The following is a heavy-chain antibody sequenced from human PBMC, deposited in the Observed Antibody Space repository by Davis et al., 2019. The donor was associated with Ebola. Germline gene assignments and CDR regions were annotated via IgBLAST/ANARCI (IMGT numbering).Heavy chain of an antibody. V-gene: IGHV3-23*01. Sequence: GESLKISCAASGFTFSNYAMSWVRQPPGKGLEWVPSISTGGARTYYGDSVKGRFTISRDNSKNTLYLQMTSLRAGDTAIYYCAKLGRDRDIVVVPAPNWFDPWGQGTLVTVSS. CDR1: GFTFSNYA. CDR2: ISTGGART. D-gene: IGHD2-2*01. CDR3: AKLGRDRDIVVVPAPNWFDP. J-gene: IGHJ5*02.